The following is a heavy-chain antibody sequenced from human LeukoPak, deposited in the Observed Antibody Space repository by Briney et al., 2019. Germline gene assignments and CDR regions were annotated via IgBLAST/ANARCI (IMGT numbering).Heavy chain of an antibody. D-gene: IGHD3-10*01. CDR2: INGDGSTT. V-gene: IGHV3-74*01. Sequence: GGSLRLSCAASGITFSSYWMHWVRQAPGKGLVWVSRINGDGSTTTHVDSVKGRFTISRDNAKNTVYLQMNSLRVEDTAVYYCATVRSGSWDWFDPWGQGTLVSVSS. CDR1: GITFSSYW. CDR3: ATVRSGSWDWFDP. J-gene: IGHJ5*02.